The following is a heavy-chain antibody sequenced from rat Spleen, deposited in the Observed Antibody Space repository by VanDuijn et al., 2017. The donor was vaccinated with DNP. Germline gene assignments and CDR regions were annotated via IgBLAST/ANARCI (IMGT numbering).Heavy chain of an antibody. CDR1: GFTFSDYY. J-gene: IGHJ2*01. CDR3: KVGAQY. Sequence: EVQLVESGGGLVQPGRSLNLSCAASGFTFSDYYMAWVRQAPEEGLEWVASIASNGSRSFYSDSVKGRFTISRDNAKSSLYLQMNSLKSEDTATYYCKVGAQYWGQGVMVTVSS. CDR2: IASNGSRS. D-gene: IGHD5-1*01. V-gene: IGHV5-20*01.